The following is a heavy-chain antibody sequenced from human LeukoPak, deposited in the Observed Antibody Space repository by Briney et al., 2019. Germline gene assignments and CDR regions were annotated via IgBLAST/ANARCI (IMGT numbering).Heavy chain of an antibody. CDR1: GFTFDDYA. D-gene: IGHD5-24*01. Sequence: GGSLRLSCAASGFTFDDYAMHWVRQAPGKGLEWVSLISWDGGSTYYADSVKGRFTISRDNSKNSLYLQMNSLRAEDTALYYCAKAKSRAYYYYMDVWGKGTTVTVSS. V-gene: IGHV3-43D*03. J-gene: IGHJ6*03. CDR3: AKAKSRAYYYYMDV. CDR2: ISWDGGST.